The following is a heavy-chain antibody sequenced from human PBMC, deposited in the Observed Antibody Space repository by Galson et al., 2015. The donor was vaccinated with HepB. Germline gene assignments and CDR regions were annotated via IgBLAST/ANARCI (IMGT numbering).Heavy chain of an antibody. J-gene: IGHJ4*02. D-gene: IGHD4-23*01. CDR1: GFTFSNAW. V-gene: IGHV3-15*01. CDR2: IKSKTDGGTT. CDR3: TTDPSTVVTAFDY. Sequence: SLRLSCAASGFTFSNAWMSWVRQAPGKGLEWVGRIKSKTDGGTTDYAAPVKGRFTISRDDSKNTLYLQMNSLKTEDTAVYYCTTDPSTVVTAFDYWGQGTLVTVSS.